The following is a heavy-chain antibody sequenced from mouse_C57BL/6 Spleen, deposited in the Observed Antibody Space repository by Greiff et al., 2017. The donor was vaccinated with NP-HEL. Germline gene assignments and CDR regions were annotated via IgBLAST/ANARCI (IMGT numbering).Heavy chain of an antibody. Sequence: QVQLQQPGAELVKPGASVKMSCKASGYTFTSYWITWVKQRPGQGLEWIGDFYPGSGSTNYNEKFKGKATLTVNTSSSTAYMQLSSLTSEDSAVYFCASSYYGSSYLYLDVWGTGTTVTSPQ. CDR1: GYTFTSYW. D-gene: IGHD1-1*01. CDR2: FYPGSGST. J-gene: IGHJ1*03. V-gene: IGHV1-55*01. CDR3: ASSYYGSSYLYLDV.